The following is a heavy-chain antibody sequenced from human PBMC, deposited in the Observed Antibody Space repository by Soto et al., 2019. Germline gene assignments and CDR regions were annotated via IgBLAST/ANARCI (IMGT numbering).Heavy chain of an antibody. Sequence: QVQLVQSGAEVKKPGSSVKVSCKASGGTFSSYAISWVRQAPGQGLEWMGGIIPIFGTENYAQKFQGGVTITEDESKSTAYMELSSLRSEDKAVYYCARPEMATRGFDPWGQGTLVTVSS. J-gene: IGHJ5*02. D-gene: IGHD5-12*01. CDR3: ARPEMATRGFDP. V-gene: IGHV1-69*01. CDR2: IIPIFGTE. CDR1: GGTFSSYA.